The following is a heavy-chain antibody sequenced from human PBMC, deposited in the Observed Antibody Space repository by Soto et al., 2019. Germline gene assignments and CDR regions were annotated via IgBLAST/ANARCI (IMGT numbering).Heavy chain of an antibody. V-gene: IGHV3-53*01. J-gene: IGHJ4*02. D-gene: IGHD3-22*01. CDR3: ASPREDYYDSSGFHFDY. Sequence: HPGGSLRLSCAASGFTVSSNYMSWVRQAPGKGLEWVSVIYSGGSTYYADSVKGRFTISRDNSKNTLYLQMNSLRAEDTAVYYCASPREDYYDSSGFHFDYWGQGTLVTVSS. CDR1: GFTVSSNY. CDR2: IYSGGST.